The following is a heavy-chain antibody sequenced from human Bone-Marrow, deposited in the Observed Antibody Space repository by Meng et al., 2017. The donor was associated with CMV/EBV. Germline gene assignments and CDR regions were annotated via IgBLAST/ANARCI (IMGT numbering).Heavy chain of an antibody. J-gene: IGHJ4*02. V-gene: IGHV3-49*04. Sequence: GESLKISCPASGFTFGDYGMTWVRQAPGKGPEWVGFIRNKAFGGTTEYAASVKGRFTISRDDSKTIAYLQMNSLRTEDTALYYCIRTSWDGSTYYFDYWGQGSLVTVSS. CDR1: GFTFGDYG. CDR3: IRTSWDGSTYYFDY. CDR2: IRNKAFGGTT. D-gene: IGHD1-26*01.